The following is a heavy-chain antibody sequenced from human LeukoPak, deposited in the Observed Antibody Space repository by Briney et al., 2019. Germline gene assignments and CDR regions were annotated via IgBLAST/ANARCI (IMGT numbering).Heavy chain of an antibody. V-gene: IGHV4-31*03. J-gene: IGHJ4*02. D-gene: IGHD6-13*01. Sequence: SQTLSLTCTVSGGSISSGGYYWSWIRQPPGKGLEWIGYIYYSGSTYYNPSLKSRVTISVDTSKNQFSLKLSSVTAADTAVYYCARQDSSSWYYFDYWGQGTLVTVSS. CDR3: ARQDSSSWYYFDY. CDR2: IYYSGST. CDR1: GGSISSGGYY.